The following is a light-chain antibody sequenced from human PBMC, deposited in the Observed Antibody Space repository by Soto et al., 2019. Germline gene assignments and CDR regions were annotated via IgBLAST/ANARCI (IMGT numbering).Light chain of an antibody. J-gene: IGKJ1*01. CDR2: GAS. CDR1: QSLTSDY. V-gene: IGKV3D-20*02. Sequence: EIVLTQSPGTLSLSPVERATLSCMASQSLTSDYLAWYQQKPGQTPRLLIHGASSRATGIPARFSGSGSGTDFTLTISSLEPEDFAVYYCQQRSNWPPWTFGQGTKVDI. CDR3: QQRSNWPPWT.